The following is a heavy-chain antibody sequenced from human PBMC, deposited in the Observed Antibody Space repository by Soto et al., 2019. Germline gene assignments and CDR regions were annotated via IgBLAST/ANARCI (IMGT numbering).Heavy chain of an antibody. V-gene: IGHV3-23*01. Sequence: EVQLLESGGGLVQPGGSLRLSCAASGFTFSSYAMSWVLQAPGKGLEWVSAISGSGGSTDYADSVKGRFTIFRDNSKNTLYLQMNSLRAEDTARYYCAKDPSRWGAGYWGQVTLVTVSS. CDR3: AKDPSRWGAGY. D-gene: IGHD6-13*01. CDR2: ISGSGGST. J-gene: IGHJ4*02. CDR1: GFTFSSYA.